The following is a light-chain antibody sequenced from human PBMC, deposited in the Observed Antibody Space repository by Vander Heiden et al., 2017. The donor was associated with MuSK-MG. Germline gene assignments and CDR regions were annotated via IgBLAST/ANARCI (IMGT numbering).Light chain of an antibody. Sequence: EIVLTQSPGTLSLSPGERATLSGRASQSLGRTSHLAWYQQTPGQAPRLLIYVASSRATGIPDRFSGSGSGTDFTLTISRLEPEDFAVYYCQQSGSSPQTFGQGTKLEIK. CDR2: VAS. CDR3: QQSGSSPQT. CDR1: QSLGRTSH. J-gene: IGKJ2*01. V-gene: IGKV3-20*01.